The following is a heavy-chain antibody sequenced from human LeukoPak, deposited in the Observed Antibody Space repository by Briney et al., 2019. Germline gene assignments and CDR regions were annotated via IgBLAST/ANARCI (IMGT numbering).Heavy chain of an antibody. CDR3: ARSSRVDY. J-gene: IGHJ4*02. CDR1: GFTFTTYG. D-gene: IGHD3-10*01. CDR2: IQNDEIDK. Sequence: PGGSLRLSCAASGFTFTTYGMHWVRQAPGKGLEWVAFIQNDEIDKFYADSVKGRFTISRDNSRNTLYLQMNSLRDDDTAVYYCARSSRVDYWGQGTLVTVSS. V-gene: IGHV3-30*19.